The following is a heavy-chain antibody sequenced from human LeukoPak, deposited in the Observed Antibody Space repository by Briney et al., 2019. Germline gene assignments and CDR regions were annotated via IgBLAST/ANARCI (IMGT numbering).Heavy chain of an antibody. D-gene: IGHD7-27*01. CDR1: GGSISSGGYS. V-gene: IGHV4-30-2*01. CDR2: IYHSGST. J-gene: IGHJ4*02. CDR3: ARGFGWGNPTKLGGYYFDY. Sequence: PSETLSLTCAVSGGSISSGGYSWSWIRQPPGKGLEWIGYIYHSGSTYYNPSLKSRVTISVDRSKNQFSLKLSSVTAADTAVYYRARGFGWGNPTKLGGYYFDYWGQGTLVTVSS.